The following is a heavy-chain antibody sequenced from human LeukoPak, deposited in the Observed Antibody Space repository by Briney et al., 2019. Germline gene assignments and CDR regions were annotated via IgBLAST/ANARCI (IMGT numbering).Heavy chain of an antibody. CDR1: GFTFRLFG. J-gene: IGHJ4*02. V-gene: IGHV3-30*02. CDR2: IRFDGSNT. D-gene: IGHD3-22*01. CDR3: ARGPPMYSYGSTDYHYDYFNY. Sequence: GGSLRLSCVASGFTFRLFGMHWVRQAPGKGLEWVSFIRFDGSNTYHADSVKGRFTISRDNSKNTLYLQMNSLRAEDTAVYYCARGPPMYSYGSTDYHYDYFNYWGQGTLVTVSS.